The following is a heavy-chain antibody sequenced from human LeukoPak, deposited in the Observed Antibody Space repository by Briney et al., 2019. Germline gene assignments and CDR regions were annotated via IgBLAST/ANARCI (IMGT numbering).Heavy chain of an antibody. D-gene: IGHD5-18*01. V-gene: IGHV4-59*01. CDR2: IYYRGST. CDR1: GGSISTYY. CDR3: ARGDAAMNLLRN. Sequence: SETLSLTCTVSGGSISTYYWSWIRQPPGKGLEWIGYIYYRGSTNYNPSLKSRVTISVGTSKNQFSLKLTSVTAADTAVYYCARGDAAMNLLRNWGQGTLVTVSS. J-gene: IGHJ4*02.